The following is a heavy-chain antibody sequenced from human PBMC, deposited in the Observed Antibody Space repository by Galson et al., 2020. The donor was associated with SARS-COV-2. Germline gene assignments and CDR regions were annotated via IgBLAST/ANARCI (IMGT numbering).Heavy chain of an antibody. CDR1: GFSLSTSGMC. CDR3: ARMIAAAGFYYYGMDV. CDR2: IDWDDDK. V-gene: IGHV2-70*01. Sequence: SGPTLVKPTQTLTLTCTFSGFSLSTSGMCVSWIRQPTGKALEWLALIDWDDDKYYSTSLKTRLTISKDTSKNQVVLTMTNMDPVDTATYYCARMIAAAGFYYYGMDVWGQGTTVTVSS. D-gene: IGHD6-13*01. J-gene: IGHJ6*02.